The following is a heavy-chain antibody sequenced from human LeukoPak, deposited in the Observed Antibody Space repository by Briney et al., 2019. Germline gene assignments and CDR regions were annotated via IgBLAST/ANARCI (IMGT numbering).Heavy chain of an antibody. CDR1: GYTFSDYY. CDR3: ARDRTKAPTGPLEH. J-gene: IGHJ4*02. V-gene: IGHV1-2*02. Sequence: ASVKVSCKASGYTFSDYYIHWVRQAPGQGLEWMGWINPYSGGITFGQNFRGRVTMTRDTSSTTTYMEISGLRSDDTAVYYCARDRTKAPTGPLEHWGQGTLVTVS. CDR2: INPYSGGI. D-gene: IGHD1-1*01.